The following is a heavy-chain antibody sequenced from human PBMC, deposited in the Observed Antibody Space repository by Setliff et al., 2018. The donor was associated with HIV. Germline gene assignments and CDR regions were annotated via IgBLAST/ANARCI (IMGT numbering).Heavy chain of an antibody. CDR2: MSYSGST. CDR1: GGSISSYF. J-gene: IGHJ5*02. D-gene: IGHD3-10*01. V-gene: IGHV4-59*12. Sequence: PSETLSLTCTVSGGSISSYFWSWIRQPPGKGLEWIGYMSYSGSTYYNPSLKSRIIMSVDTSKNQFSLKLSAVTAADTAVYYCARDHVFGSRTGFDPWGPGILVTVSS. CDR3: ARDHVFGSRTGFDP.